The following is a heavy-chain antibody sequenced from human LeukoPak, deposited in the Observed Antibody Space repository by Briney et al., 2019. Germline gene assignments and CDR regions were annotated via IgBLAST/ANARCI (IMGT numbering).Heavy chain of an antibody. J-gene: IGHJ4*02. Sequence: GGSLRLSCAASGFTFSSYWMSWVRQAPGKGLEWVANIKQDGSEKYYVDSVKGRFTISRDNAKNSLYLQMNSLRAEDTAVYYCARVGRSSTSCYRWGLDYWGQGTLVTVSS. CDR2: IKQDGSEK. D-gene: IGHD2-2*01. V-gene: IGHV3-7*01. CDR3: ARVGRSSTSCYRWGLDY. CDR1: GFTFSSYW.